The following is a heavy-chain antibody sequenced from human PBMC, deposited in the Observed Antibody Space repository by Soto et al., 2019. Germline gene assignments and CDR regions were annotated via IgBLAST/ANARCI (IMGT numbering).Heavy chain of an antibody. CDR3: ARGDVGATLPFDY. CDR1: GGSISSGGYY. D-gene: IGHD1-26*01. CDR2: IYYSGST. V-gene: IGHV4-31*03. Sequence: SETLSLTCTVSGGSISSGGYYWSWIRQHPGKGLEWIGYIYYSGSTYYNPSLKSRVTISVDTSKNQFSLKLSAVTAADTAVYYCARGDVGATLPFDYWGQGTLVTVLL. J-gene: IGHJ4*02.